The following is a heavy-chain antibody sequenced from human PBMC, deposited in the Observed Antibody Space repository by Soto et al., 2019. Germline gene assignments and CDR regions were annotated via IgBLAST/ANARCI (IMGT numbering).Heavy chain of an antibody. CDR2: IYDSGST. D-gene: IGHD2-8*01. Sequence: QVQLQESGPGLVKPSQTLSLTCTVSGGSISSGDYYWSWIRQPPGKGLEWIGYIYDSGSTYYNSSLKSRVNITLDTSKNQFSLKLNSVTAADTAVYYCARDNGVGPWGQGTLVTVSS. CDR1: GGSISSGDYY. CDR3: ARDNGVGP. V-gene: IGHV4-30-4*01. J-gene: IGHJ5*02.